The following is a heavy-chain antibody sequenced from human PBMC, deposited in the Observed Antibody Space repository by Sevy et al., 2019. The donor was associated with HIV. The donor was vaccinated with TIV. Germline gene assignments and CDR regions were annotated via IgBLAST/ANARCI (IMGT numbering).Heavy chain of an antibody. Sequence: SETLSLTCTVSGGSISSYYWSWIRQPPGKGLEWIGYIYYSGSTNYNPSLKSRVTISVDTSKNQFSLKLSSVTAADTAVYYCARALTIRLAFDPWGQGTLVTVSS. CDR2: IYYSGST. D-gene: IGHD3-3*01. CDR3: ARALTIRLAFDP. V-gene: IGHV4-59*01. J-gene: IGHJ5*02. CDR1: GGSISSYY.